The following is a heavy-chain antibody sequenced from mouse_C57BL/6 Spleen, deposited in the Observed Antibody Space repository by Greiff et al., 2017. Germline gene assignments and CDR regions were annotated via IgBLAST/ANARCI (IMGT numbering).Heavy chain of an antibody. CDR1: GFSLTSYG. Sequence: VHLAESGPGLVAPSQTLSISCTASGFSLTSYGVHWVRQPPGQGLEWLVVIWSDGSTTYNSALTSRLSTSKDNSNSQVFLKMISLQTDDTAMYYCARHRASYWYFDGWGTGTTVTVSS. CDR2: IWSDGST. CDR3: ARHRASYWYFDG. V-gene: IGHV2-6-1*01. J-gene: IGHJ1*03.